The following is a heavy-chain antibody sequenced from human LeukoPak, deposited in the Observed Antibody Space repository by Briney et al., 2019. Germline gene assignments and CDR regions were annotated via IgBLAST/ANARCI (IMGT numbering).Heavy chain of an antibody. CDR1: GYTFTNHG. CDR3: ARDLTPNSVDGELFDY. CDR2: ISPYNDNR. Sequence: ASVNVSCKTSGYTFTNHGISWVRQAAGQGLERMGWISPYNDNRNYAKKFQGRVTLTTDRSTSTAYMGLGNLRSDDTAVYYCARDLTPNSVDGELFDYWGQGTLVTVSS. J-gene: IGHJ4*02. V-gene: IGHV1-18*04. D-gene: IGHD1-7*01.